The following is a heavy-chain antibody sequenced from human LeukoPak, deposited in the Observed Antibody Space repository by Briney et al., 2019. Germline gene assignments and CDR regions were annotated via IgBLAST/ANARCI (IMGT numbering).Heavy chain of an antibody. CDR2: ISWNSGSI. V-gene: IGHV3-9*01. J-gene: IGHJ3*02. CDR3: AKVPGIAAAVSI. Sequence: PGGSLRLSCATSGFTFSFYSMNWVRQAPGKGLEWVSGISWNSGSIGYADSVKGRFTISRDNAKNSLYLQMNSLRAEDTALYYCAKVPGIAAAVSIWGQGTMVTVSS. D-gene: IGHD6-13*01. CDR1: GFTFSFYS.